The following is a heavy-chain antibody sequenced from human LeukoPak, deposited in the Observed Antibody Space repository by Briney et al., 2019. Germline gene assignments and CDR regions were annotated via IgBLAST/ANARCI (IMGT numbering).Heavy chain of an antibody. J-gene: IGHJ4*02. D-gene: IGHD2-2*02. CDR2: IRYDGSNK. Sequence: PGGSLRLSCAASGFTFSSYAMSWVRQAPGKGLEWVAFIRYDGSNKYYADSVKGRFTISRDNSKNTLYLQMNSLRTEDTAVYYCATDGGDCSSTSCYTFFDYWGQGTLVTVSS. CDR1: GFTFSSYA. V-gene: IGHV3-30*02. CDR3: ATDGGDCSSTSCYTFFDY.